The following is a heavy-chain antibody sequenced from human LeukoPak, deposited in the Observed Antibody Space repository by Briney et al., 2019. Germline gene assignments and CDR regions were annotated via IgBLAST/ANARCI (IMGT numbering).Heavy chain of an antibody. J-gene: IGHJ4*02. CDR1: GGSFSGYY. D-gene: IGHD3-22*01. CDR3: ARGEDYYDQWYFDY. Sequence: SETLSLTCAVYGGSFSGYYWTWIRQPPGKGLEWIGEIDHSGITNYNPSLKSRVTISVDTSKNQFSLKLSSVTAADTAVYYCARGEDYYDQWYFDYWGQGTLVTVSS. V-gene: IGHV4-34*01. CDR2: IDHSGIT.